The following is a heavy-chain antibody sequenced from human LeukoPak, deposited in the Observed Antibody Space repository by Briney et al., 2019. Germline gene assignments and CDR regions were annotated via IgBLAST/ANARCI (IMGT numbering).Heavy chain of an antibody. V-gene: IGHV3-23*01. D-gene: IGHD6-19*01. J-gene: IGHJ4*02. Sequence: GGSLRLSCAASGFTFNIYSMSWVRQTPGKGLEWVSGISGSGGSTYYADSVKGRFTISRDNAKNTLYLQLNSLRAEDTAVYYCVRDSRVVVAGSALDYWGQGTLVTVSS. CDR2: ISGSGGST. CDR1: GFTFNIYS. CDR3: VRDSRVVVAGSALDY.